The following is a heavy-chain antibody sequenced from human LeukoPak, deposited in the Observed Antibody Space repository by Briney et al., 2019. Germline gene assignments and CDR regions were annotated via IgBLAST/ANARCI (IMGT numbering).Heavy chain of an antibody. D-gene: IGHD5-12*01. CDR2: INPNSGGT. V-gene: IGHV1-2*02. J-gene: IGHJ4*02. CDR1: GYTFTGYY. Sequence: ASVKVSCKASGYTFTGYYMHWVRQAPGQGLEWMGWINPNSGGTNYAQKFQGRVTMTRDTSISTAYMELSSLRSEDTAVYYCAREGGDIVASIDYWGQGTLVTVSS. CDR3: AREGGDIVASIDY.